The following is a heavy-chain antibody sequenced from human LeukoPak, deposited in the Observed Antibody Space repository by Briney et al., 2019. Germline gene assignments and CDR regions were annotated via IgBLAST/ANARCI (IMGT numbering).Heavy chain of an antibody. CDR2: MNPNSGNT. CDR3: ARGGILWFGELLYYFDY. CDR1: GYTFTSYD. V-gene: IGHV1-8*01. Sequence: GASVKVSXKASGYTFTSYDINWMRQAPGQGLEWMGWMNPNSGNTDYAQKFQGRVTMTRNTSISTAYMELSSLRSEDTAVYYCARGGILWFGELLYYFDYWGQGTLVTVSS. D-gene: IGHD3-10*01. J-gene: IGHJ4*02.